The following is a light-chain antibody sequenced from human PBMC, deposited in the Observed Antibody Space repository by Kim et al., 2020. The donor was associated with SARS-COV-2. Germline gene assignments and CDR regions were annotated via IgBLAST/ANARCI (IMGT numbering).Light chain of an antibody. CDR3: QQYTTSPPAYT. CDR1: QSISSEF. Sequence: EIVLTQSPGTLSLSPGERATLSCRASQSISSEFLAWYQQISGQPPRLLMFGASNRAAGIPDRFSGGGSGTEFTLTITRLEPADSAVYYCQQYTTSPPAYTFGQGTKLEI. V-gene: IGKV3-20*01. J-gene: IGKJ2*01. CDR2: GAS.